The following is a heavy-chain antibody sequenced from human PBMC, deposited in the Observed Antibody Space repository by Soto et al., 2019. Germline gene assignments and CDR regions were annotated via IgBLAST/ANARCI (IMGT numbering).Heavy chain of an antibody. Sequence: GGSLRLSCAASGVTFSSYAMNWVRQTPGKGLEWLSSISESGSDKYYADSVTGRFTISRDNARNSLYLQMNSLRAEDTAVYYCARDEYCIGCSCYSSYYCYGVDVWGQGTMVTVSS. CDR1: GVTFSSYA. D-gene: IGHD2-15*01. V-gene: IGHV3-21*01. CDR3: ARDEYCIGCSCYSSYYCYGVDV. J-gene: IGHJ6*02. CDR2: ISESGSDK.